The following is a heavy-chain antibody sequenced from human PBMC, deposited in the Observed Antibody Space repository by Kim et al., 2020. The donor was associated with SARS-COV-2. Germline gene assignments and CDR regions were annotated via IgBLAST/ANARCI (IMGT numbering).Heavy chain of an antibody. CDR1: GGSITTFY. CDR3: ARQNMLNAMVGY. J-gene: IGHJ4*02. CDR2: VFSGGST. Sequence: SETLSLTCSISGGSITTFYWGWIRQPPGKGLEWIGYVFSGGSTDYNPSLRSRVSISMDTSKNQFYLNLTSVTAADTAVYYCARQNMLNAMVGYWGQGTLV. D-gene: IGHD2-8*01. V-gene: IGHV4-59*08.